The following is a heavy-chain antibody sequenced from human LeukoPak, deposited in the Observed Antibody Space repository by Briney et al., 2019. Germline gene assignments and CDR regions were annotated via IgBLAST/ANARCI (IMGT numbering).Heavy chain of an antibody. CDR3: ARANGMDV. CDR1: GFTFSSYS. J-gene: IGHJ6*02. Sequence: GGSLRLSCAVSGFTFSSYSLTWVRQAPGKGLEWLSYISSTSSTIYYADSVRGRFTISRDSAKKSLYLQMNSLRDEDTAVYYCARANGMDVWGQGTTVTVSS. CDR2: ISSTSSTI. V-gene: IGHV3-48*02.